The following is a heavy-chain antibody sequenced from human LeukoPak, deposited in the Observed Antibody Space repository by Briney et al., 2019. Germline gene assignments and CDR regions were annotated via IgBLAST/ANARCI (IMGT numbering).Heavy chain of an antibody. CDR1: GFTFSSYA. J-gene: IGHJ4*02. V-gene: IGHV3-48*01. Sequence: GGSLRLSCAASGFTFSSYAMNWVRQAPGKGLEWLSYISSSGGSIYYVDSVKGRFTTSRDDARNSLYLQVNNLRAEDTAVYYCARGPNSNWSGLDFWGQGTLLTVSS. D-gene: IGHD6-6*01. CDR3: ARGPNSNWSGLDF. CDR2: ISSSGGSI.